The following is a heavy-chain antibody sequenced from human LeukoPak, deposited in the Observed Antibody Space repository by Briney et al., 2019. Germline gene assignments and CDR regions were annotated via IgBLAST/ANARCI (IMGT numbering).Heavy chain of an antibody. CDR1: GGTFSTYS. CDR2: IIPFLGVA. CDR3: ARGYDNSGYQDY. V-gene: IGHV1-69*02. D-gene: IGHD3-22*01. J-gene: IGHJ4*02. Sequence: EASVKVSCKASGGTFSTYSFTWVRQAPGQGLEWMGRIIPFLGVAEYAQHFQGRVTFTADKSTSTAYMEISSLRSEDTALYFCARGYDNSGYQDYWGQGTLVTVSS.